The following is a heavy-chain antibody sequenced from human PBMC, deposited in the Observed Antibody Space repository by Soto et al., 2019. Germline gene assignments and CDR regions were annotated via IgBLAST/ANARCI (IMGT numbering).Heavy chain of an antibody. CDR1: GITVTGCF. J-gene: IGHJ4*02. V-gene: IGHV3-66*01. CDR3: GRVTLGGAYDFWH. Sequence: EVQLVESGGGLVQPGGSLRLSCAASGITVTGCFMTWVRQAPGKGLEWVSVISSDGSSYYADSVKARFIIYRDISKNTFFLEMNSFRVEDRAVYYCGRVTLGGAYDFWHGAQGTRVTVAS. D-gene: IGHD3-3*01. CDR2: ISSDGSS.